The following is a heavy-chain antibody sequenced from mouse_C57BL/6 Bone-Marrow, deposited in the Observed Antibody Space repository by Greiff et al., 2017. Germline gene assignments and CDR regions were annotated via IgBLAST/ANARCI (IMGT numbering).Heavy chain of an antibody. CDR3: ARPKRGEDWYFDV. V-gene: IGHV1-61*01. Sequence: QVQLQQPGAELVRPGSSVKLSCKASGYTFTSYWMDWVKQRPGQGLEWIGNIYPSDSETHYNQKFKDKATLTVDKSSSTAYMQLSSLTSEDSAVYYCARPKRGEDWYFDVWGTGTTVTVSS. J-gene: IGHJ1*03. CDR2: IYPSDSET. CDR1: GYTFTSYW.